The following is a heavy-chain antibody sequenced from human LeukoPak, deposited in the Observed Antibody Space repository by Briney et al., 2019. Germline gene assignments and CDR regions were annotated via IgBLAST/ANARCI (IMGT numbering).Heavy chain of an antibody. V-gene: IGHV3-48*03. J-gene: IGHJ4*02. Sequence: GGSLRLSCAAPGFRFSSYEMNWVRQAPGKGLEWVSYISSSGSTIYYADSVKGRFTISRDNAKNSLYLQMNSLRVEDTAVYYCARDISPLDYWGQGTLVTVSS. CDR1: GFRFSSYE. CDR2: ISSSGSTI. CDR3: ARDISPLDY.